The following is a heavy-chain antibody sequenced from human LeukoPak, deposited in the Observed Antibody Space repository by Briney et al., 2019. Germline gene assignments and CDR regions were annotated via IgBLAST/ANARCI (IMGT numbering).Heavy chain of an antibody. V-gene: IGHV3-30*02. J-gene: IGHJ4*02. D-gene: IGHD3-22*01. CDR1: GFTFSSYA. CDR2: IRYDGSNK. CDR3: AKVGDSSGYFDY. Sequence: GRSLRLSCAASGFTFSSYAMHWVRQAPGKGLEWVAFIRYDGSNKYYADSVKGRFTISRDNSKNTLYLQMNSLRAEDTAVYYCAKVGDSSGYFDYWGQGTLVTVSS.